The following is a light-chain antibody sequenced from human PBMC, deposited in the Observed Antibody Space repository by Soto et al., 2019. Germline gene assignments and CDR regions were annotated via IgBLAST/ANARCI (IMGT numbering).Light chain of an antibody. Sequence: EIVLTQSPVTLSLSPGERATLSCRASQSVRSSYLAWYQQKPGQAPRLLIYGASSRATGIPDRFSGSGSGTDFTLTISSLQPEDFATYYCQQSYSTPWTFGQGTKVDI. J-gene: IGKJ1*01. CDR2: GAS. V-gene: IGKV3-20*01. CDR1: QSVRSSY. CDR3: QQSYSTPWT.